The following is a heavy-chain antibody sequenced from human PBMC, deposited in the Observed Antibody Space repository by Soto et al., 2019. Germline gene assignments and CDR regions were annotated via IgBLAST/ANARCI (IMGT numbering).Heavy chain of an antibody. D-gene: IGHD4-4*01. Sequence: SETLSLTFTVSGGSISSGAFSWSWIRQPPGRGLEWIGYIYHSGSTYYIPSLRSRVAISMNGATNQFSLHLSSVTAEDTAVYFCARVRYSDNWHGLIDFWGLGTLVTVSS. CDR3: ARVRYSDNWHGLIDF. CDR2: IYHSGST. J-gene: IGHJ4*02. CDR1: GGSISSGAFS. V-gene: IGHV4-30-2*01.